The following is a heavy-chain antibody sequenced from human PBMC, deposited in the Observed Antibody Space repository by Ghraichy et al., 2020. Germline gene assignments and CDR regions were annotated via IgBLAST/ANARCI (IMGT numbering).Heavy chain of an antibody. D-gene: IGHD1-1*01. V-gene: IGHV4-59*01. CDR3: ARDGSTNRHYYYYMDV. J-gene: IGHJ6*03. CDR1: GGSISSYY. CDR2: IYYSGST. Sequence: SQTLSLTCTVSGGSISSYYWSWIRQPPGKGLEWIGYIYYSGSTNYNPSLKSRVTISVDTSKNQFSLKLSSVTAADTAVYYCARDGSTNRHYYYYMDVWGKGTTVTVSS.